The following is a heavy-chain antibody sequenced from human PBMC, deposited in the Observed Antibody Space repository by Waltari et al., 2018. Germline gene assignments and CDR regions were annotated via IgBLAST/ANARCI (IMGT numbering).Heavy chain of an antibody. CDR2: IRFDGSLK. J-gene: IGHJ4*02. CDR1: GFMFRNYG. D-gene: IGHD4-17*01. CDR3: ARDLTPKQDDYAFDY. V-gene: IGHV3-30*02. Sequence: QVQLVESGGGVVQPGGSVRLSCVASGFMFRNYGMHWVRQAPGKGLEWVAFIRFDGSLKDYTDSVSGRFTISRDNSKDTLSLQMDSLRAEDTVVYYCARDLTPKQDDYAFDYWGQGALVTVSS.